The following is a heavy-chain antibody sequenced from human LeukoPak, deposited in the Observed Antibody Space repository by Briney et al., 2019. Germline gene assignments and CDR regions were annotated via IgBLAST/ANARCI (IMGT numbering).Heavy chain of an antibody. CDR2: IHYTGST. D-gene: IGHD2/OR15-2a*01. V-gene: IGHV4-59*01. CDR3: ATDSTSPFGP. J-gene: IGHJ5*02. Sequence: SESLSLTCIVSGDSISSYYWSWIRQPPGKGLEWIGYIHYTGSTNYNPFLKSRVTMSLDTTKNQSSLNLTSMTAADTAVYYCATDSTSPFGPWGQGILVTVSS. CDR1: GDSISSYY.